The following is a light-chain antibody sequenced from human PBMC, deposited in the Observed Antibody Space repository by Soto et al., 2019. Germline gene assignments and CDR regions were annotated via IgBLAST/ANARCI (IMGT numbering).Light chain of an antibody. CDR1: TSDVGGYNY. CDR3: CSYAGSYTYV. Sequence: QSVLTQPRSVSGSPGQSVTISCTGTTSDVGGYNYVSWYQQHPGKAPKLIIYDVNKRPSGVPDRFSGSKSGNTASLTISGLQAEVEADYYCCSYAGSYTYVFGTGTQLTVL. CDR2: DVN. J-gene: IGLJ1*01. V-gene: IGLV2-11*01.